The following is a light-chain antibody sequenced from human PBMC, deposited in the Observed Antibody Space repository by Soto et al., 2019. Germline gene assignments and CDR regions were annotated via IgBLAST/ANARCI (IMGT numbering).Light chain of an antibody. J-gene: IGKJ1*01. V-gene: IGKV1-39*01. CDR1: QSISSD. CDR2: AS. CDR3: QPGHGT. Sequence: DIQMTQSPSSLSASIGDRVTITCRASQSISSDLCWYHQKPGNDPKLLMYASILHGGVPSRFSGSASVTDSTLTMTTQQAEDTARQECQPGHGTFGQGTKVEIK.